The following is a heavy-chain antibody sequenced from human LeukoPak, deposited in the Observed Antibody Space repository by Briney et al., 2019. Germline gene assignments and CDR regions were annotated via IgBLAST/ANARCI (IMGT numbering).Heavy chain of an antibody. CDR1: GFTFSDYY. Sequence: GGSLRLSCAASGFTFSDYYMSWIRQAPGKGLEWVSYISSSGSTIYYADSVKGRFTISRGNAKNSLYLQMNSLRAEDTAVYYCARGTSTGYYYYYGMDVWGQGTTVTVSS. CDR3: ARGTSTGYYYYYGMDV. J-gene: IGHJ6*02. D-gene: IGHD1-14*01. CDR2: ISSSGSTI. V-gene: IGHV3-11*01.